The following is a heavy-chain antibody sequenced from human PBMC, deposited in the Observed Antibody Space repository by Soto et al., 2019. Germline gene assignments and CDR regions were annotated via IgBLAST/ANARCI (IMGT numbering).Heavy chain of an antibody. D-gene: IGHD2-2*02. CDR3: ATDSIVVVPAAIPVSLYYYYYYGMDV. Sequence: QVPLVQSGAEVKKPGSSVKVSCKASGGTFSSYAISWVRQAPGQGLEWMGGIIPIFGTANYAQKFQGRVTITADKSTSTAYMELSSLRSEDTAVYYCATDSIVVVPAAIPVSLYYYYYYGMDVWGQGTTVTVSS. CDR2: IIPIFGTA. V-gene: IGHV1-69*06. CDR1: GGTFSSYA. J-gene: IGHJ6*02.